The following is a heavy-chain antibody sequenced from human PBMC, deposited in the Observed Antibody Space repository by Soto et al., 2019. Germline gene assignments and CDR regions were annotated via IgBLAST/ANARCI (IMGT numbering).Heavy chain of an antibody. V-gene: IGHV1-18*04. Sequence: ASVKVSCKASGYTFTSYGISWVRHSPGQGLEWMGWISAYNGNTNYAQKLQGRVTMTTDTSTSTAYMELISLRSDDTSFYYFSKEHDGGGGDYWGKETLVTVSS. CDR3: SKEHDGGGGDY. J-gene: IGHJ4*02. CDR1: GYTFTSYG. D-gene: IGHD4-17*01. CDR2: ISAYNGNT.